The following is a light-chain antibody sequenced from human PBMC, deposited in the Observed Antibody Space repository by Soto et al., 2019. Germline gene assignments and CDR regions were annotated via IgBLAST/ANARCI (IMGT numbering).Light chain of an antibody. V-gene: IGKV1-5*01. CDR1: QAISCC. CDR3: QQCYSNPLT. Sequence: DIQLTQSPSTLSGSKGDSVTISCRASQAISCCLAWYQQKPGKAPKLLIYAASSRESGVPARFSGSGSGTDFTLTISSLPAEDFAIYYCQQCYSNPLTCGGGTKVDIK. CDR2: AAS. J-gene: IGKJ4*01.